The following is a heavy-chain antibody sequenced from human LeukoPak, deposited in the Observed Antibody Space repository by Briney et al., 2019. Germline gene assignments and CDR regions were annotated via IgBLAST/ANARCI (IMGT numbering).Heavy chain of an antibody. CDR2: IKEDGSEK. D-gene: IGHD2-2*01. V-gene: IGHV3-7*01. CDR1: GFTFSSYW. J-gene: IGHJ4*02. Sequence: GSLRLSCAASGFTFSSYWMSWVRQAPGKGLEWVANIKEDGSEKYYVDSVKGRFTISRDNAKNSLYLQMNSLRAEDTAVYYCATDVPAVTIFGYWGQGTLVTVSS. CDR3: ATDVPAVTIFGY.